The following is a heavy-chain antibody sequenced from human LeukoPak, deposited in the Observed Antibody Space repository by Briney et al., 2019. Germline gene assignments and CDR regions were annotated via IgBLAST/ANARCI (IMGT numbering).Heavy chain of an antibody. Sequence: PGGSLRLSCAASGFTFDDYAMHWVRQAPGKGLEWVANIKHDGSRTYYVDSVKGRFTISRDNSKNSLYLQMNSLRAEDTAVYYCARGGSGTRGLNWFDPWGQGTLVTVSS. CDR1: GFTFDDYA. V-gene: IGHV3-7*01. CDR3: ARGGSGTRGLNWFDP. J-gene: IGHJ5*02. CDR2: IKHDGSRT. D-gene: IGHD6-19*01.